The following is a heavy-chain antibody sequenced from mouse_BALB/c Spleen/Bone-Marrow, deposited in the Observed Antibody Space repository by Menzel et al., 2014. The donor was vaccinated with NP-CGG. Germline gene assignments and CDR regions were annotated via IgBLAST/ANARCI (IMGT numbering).Heavy chain of an antibody. Sequence: QVQLQQSGAELMRPGSSVKISCKASGYEFSSYWMNWVKQRPGQGLEWIGQIYPGDGDTNYNGKFKGKATLTADKSSXTAYMQVSSLTSEDSAIYFCARVYYGNLGYWGQGTSVTVSS. CDR3: ARVYYGNLGY. V-gene: IGHV1-80*01. J-gene: IGHJ4*01. D-gene: IGHD2-1*01. CDR2: IYPGDGDT. CDR1: GYEFSSYW.